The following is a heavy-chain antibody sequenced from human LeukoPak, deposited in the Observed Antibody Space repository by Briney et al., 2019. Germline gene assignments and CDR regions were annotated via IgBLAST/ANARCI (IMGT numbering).Heavy chain of an antibody. CDR1: GLTFSSNS. CDR3: AKDGYSYGYYYGMDV. J-gene: IGHJ6*02. Sequence: PGGSLRLSCAASGLTFSSNSMNWVRQAPGKGLEWVAVISYAGSDKYYADSVKGRFTISRDNSKNTLFLEVNSLRAEDTAVYYCAKDGYSYGYYYGMDVWGQGTTVTVSS. D-gene: IGHD5-18*01. CDR2: ISYAGSDK. V-gene: IGHV3-30*18.